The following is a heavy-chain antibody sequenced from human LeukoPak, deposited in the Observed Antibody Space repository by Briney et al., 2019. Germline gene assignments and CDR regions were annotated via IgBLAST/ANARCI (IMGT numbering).Heavy chain of an antibody. Sequence: GGSLRLSCAASGFTFSRYTMHWVRQAPGKRLEYFSAINSNGRSTYYADFVKGRFTLSRDNSRNTLYLQMGSLRIEDTAVYYCARELDGSGSFDYWGQGTLVTVSS. D-gene: IGHD3-10*01. J-gene: IGHJ4*02. CDR2: INSNGRST. CDR3: ARELDGSGSFDY. CDR1: GFTFSRYT. V-gene: IGHV3-64*02.